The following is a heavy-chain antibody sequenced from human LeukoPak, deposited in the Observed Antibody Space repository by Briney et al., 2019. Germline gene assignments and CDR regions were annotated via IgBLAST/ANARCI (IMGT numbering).Heavy chain of an antibody. Sequence: GGSLRLSCAVSGFVFSNTDMYWVRQAPGKGPDWVAFISYDGSKRYYGDSVRGRFTISRDNSRNTVYLQMNRLRPEDTAVYYCAKESPDYGDQWGGYSWFDPWGQGTPVIVSS. J-gene: IGHJ5*02. CDR3: AKESPDYGDQWGGYSWFDP. V-gene: IGHV3-30*18. CDR1: GFVFSNTD. D-gene: IGHD4/OR15-4a*01. CDR2: ISYDGSKR.